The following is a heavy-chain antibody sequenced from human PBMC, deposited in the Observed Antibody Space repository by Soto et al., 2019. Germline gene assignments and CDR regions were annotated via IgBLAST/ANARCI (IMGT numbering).Heavy chain of an antibody. CDR1: GFSLSTSGMC. V-gene: IGHV2-70*11. D-gene: IGHD6-13*01. J-gene: IGHJ3*02. Sequence: SGPTLVKPTQTLTLTCTFSGFSLSTSGMCVSWIRQPPGKALEWLARIDWDDDKYYSTSLKTRLTISKDTSKNQVVLTMTNMDPVDTATYYCARDSAAAGRKGAFDIWGQGTMVTVSS. CDR3: ARDSAAAGRKGAFDI. CDR2: IDWDDDK.